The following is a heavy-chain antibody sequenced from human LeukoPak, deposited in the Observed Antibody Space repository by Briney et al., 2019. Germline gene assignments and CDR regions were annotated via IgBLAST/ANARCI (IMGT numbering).Heavy chain of an antibody. D-gene: IGHD3-16*01. CDR2: MYSDGRT. Sequence: PGGSLRLSCAASGFTVSSTYISWVRQAPGRGLEWVSVMYSDGRTYYADSLKGRFTISRDSAKNTVYLQINSLRVEDTAVYYCARLPRGDYWGQGTLVTVSS. CDR1: GFTVSSTY. CDR3: ARLPRGDY. V-gene: IGHV3-53*01. J-gene: IGHJ4*02.